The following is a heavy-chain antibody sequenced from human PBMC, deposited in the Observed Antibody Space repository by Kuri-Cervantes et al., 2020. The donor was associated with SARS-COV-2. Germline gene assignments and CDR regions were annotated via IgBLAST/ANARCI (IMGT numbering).Heavy chain of an antibody. CDR3: ARDGDDPTGERAFDI. J-gene: IGHJ3*02. Sequence: GESLKISCAASGFTFSSYAMHWVRQAPGKGLEWVAVISYDGSNKYYADSVKGRFTISGDNSKNTLYLQMNSLRAEDTAVYYCARDGDDPTGERAFDIWGQGTMVTVSS. CDR1: GFTFSSYA. D-gene: IGHD7-27*01. V-gene: IGHV3-30*04. CDR2: ISYDGSNK.